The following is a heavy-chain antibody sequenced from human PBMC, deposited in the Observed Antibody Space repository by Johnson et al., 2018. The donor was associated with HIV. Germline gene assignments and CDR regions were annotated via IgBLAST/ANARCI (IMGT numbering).Heavy chain of an antibody. J-gene: IGHJ3*02. CDR3: ARAVGGSYGGAFDI. CDR2: IWYDGSNK. V-gene: IGHV3-33*01. D-gene: IGHD1-26*01. CDR1: GFTFSSYG. Sequence: MLLVESGGGVVQPGRSLRLSCAASGFTFSSYGMHWVRQAPGKGLEWVAVIWYDGSNKYYADSVKGRFTISRDNSKNTLYLRMSGLRAEDTAFYYCARAVGGSYGGAFDIWGNGTVVTVAS.